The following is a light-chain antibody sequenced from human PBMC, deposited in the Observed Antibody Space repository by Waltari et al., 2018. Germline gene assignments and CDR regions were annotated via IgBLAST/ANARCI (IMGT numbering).Light chain of an antibody. CDR3: SSYASSTTWV. J-gene: IGLJ3*02. CDR2: AVS. Sequence: QSALTQTASVSGSPGQSLTISRTVSSSDVGGYNSVSCYQKHPGQAPQLFIYAVSPLPSGGTNRFSCAKSGNTSSLTISGLLVEDEADYYCSSYASSTTWVFGGGTELTVL. V-gene: IGLV2-14*03. CDR1: SSDVGGYNS.